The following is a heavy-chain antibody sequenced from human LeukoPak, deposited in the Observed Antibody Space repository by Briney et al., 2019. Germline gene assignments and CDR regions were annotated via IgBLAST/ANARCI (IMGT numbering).Heavy chain of an antibody. CDR3: ARHHDYGDYYFDY. Sequence: SETLSLTCTVSGGSISSSSYYWGWIRQPPGKGLEWIGNIFYSGSTYYSPSLKSRVTISVDTSKNQFSLKLSSVTAADTAVYYCARHHDYGDYYFDYWGQGTLVTVSS. CDR1: GGSISSSSYY. V-gene: IGHV4-39*07. D-gene: IGHD4-17*01. CDR2: IFYSGST. J-gene: IGHJ4*02.